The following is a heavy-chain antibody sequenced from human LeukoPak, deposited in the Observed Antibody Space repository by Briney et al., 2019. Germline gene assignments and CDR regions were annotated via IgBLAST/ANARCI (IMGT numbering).Heavy chain of an antibody. CDR2: IIPIFGTA. V-gene: IGHV1-69*06. Sequence: ASVKVSCKASGGTFSSYAISWVRQAPGQGLEWMGGIIPIFGTANYAQKFQGRVTITADKSTSTAYMELSSPRSEDTAVYYCAREIDTAMGNWFDPWGQGTLVTVSS. D-gene: IGHD5-18*01. J-gene: IGHJ5*02. CDR3: AREIDTAMGNWFDP. CDR1: GGTFSSYA.